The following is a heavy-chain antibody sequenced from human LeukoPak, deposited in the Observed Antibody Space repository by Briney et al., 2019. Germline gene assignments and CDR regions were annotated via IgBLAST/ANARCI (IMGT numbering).Heavy chain of an antibody. CDR2: IYYSGST. CDR1: GGSISSYY. CDR3: ASGGLVSRYLDH. V-gene: IGHV4-59*01. Sequence: SETLSLTCTVSGGSISSYYWSWIRQPPGKGLEWIGYIYYSGSTNYNPSLKSRVTISVDTSKNQFSLKLSSVTAADTAIYYCASGGLVSRYLDHWGQGTLVTVSP. J-gene: IGHJ4*02. D-gene: IGHD5/OR15-5a*01.